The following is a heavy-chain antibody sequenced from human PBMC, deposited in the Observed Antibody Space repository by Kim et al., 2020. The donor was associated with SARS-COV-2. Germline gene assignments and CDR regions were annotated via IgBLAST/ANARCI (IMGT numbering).Heavy chain of an antibody. CDR2: IYYSGST. D-gene: IGHD2-15*01. Sequence: SETLSLTCTVSGGSISSSSYYWGWIRQPPGKGLEWIGSIYYSGSTYYNPSLKSRVTISVDTSKNQFSLKLSSVTAADTAVYYCARDLVVVAAIGWFDPWGQGTLVTVSS. V-gene: IGHV4-39*07. J-gene: IGHJ5*02. CDR3: ARDLVVVAAIGWFDP. CDR1: GGSISSSSYY.